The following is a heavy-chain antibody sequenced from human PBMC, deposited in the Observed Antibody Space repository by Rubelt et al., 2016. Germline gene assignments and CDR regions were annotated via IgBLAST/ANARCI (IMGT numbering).Heavy chain of an antibody. CDR3: ARGDGYTFGY. J-gene: IGHJ4*02. D-gene: IGHD5-24*01. V-gene: IGHV1-2*06. Sequence: QVQLVQSGAEVKKPGASVKVSCKASGSTFTRNGFSWVRQAPGQGLEWMGRINPNSGGTNYAQKFQGRVTMTRDTSISTAYMELSRLRSDDTAVYYCARGDGYTFGYWGQGTLVTVSS. CDR2: INPNSGGT. CDR1: GSTFTRNG.